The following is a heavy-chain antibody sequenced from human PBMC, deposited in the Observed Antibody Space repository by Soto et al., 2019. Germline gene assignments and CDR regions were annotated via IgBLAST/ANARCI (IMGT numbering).Heavy chain of an antibody. D-gene: IGHD6-19*01. J-gene: IGHJ4*02. CDR3: ARGSGVQLRIAVAGDFDY. Sequence: GASVKVSCKASGYTFTSYDISWVRQAPGQGLEWMGWISAYNGNTNYAQKLQGRVTMTTDTSTSTAYMELRSLRSDDTAVYHCARGSGVQLRIAVAGDFDYRGQGTLVTVSS. CDR2: ISAYNGNT. CDR1: GYTFTSYD. V-gene: IGHV1-18*01.